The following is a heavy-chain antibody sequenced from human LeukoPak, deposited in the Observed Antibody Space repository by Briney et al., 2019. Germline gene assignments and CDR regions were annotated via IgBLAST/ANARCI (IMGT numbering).Heavy chain of an antibody. V-gene: IGHV4-38-2*02. D-gene: IGHD2-2*01. CDR3: ARLICSTTNCHNWFDP. Sequence: SETLSLTCTVSGYSISNGYYWGWIRQPPGKGLEWIGSIYHSGSTYYNPSLKSRVTISIDTSKNQFSLKLSSVTAADTAAYYCARLICSTTNCHNWFDPWGQGTLVTVSA. J-gene: IGHJ5*02. CDR1: GYSISNGYY. CDR2: IYHSGST.